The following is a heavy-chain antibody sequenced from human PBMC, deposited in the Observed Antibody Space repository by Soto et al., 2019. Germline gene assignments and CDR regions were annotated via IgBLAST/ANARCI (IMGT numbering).Heavy chain of an antibody. J-gene: IGHJ6*02. V-gene: IGHV1-69*13. D-gene: IGHD3-16*01. Sequence: SVKVSCKASGGTFSSYAISWVRQAPGQGLEWMGGIIPIFGTANYAQKFQGRVTITADESTSTAYMELSSLRSEDTAVYYCARALGGGGYYYYGMAVWGQGTTVTVSS. CDR3: ARALGGGGYYYYGMAV. CDR1: GGTFSSYA. CDR2: IIPIFGTA.